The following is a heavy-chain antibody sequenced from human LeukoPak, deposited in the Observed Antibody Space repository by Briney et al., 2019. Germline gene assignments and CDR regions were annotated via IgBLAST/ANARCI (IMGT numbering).Heavy chain of an antibody. V-gene: IGHV4-59*01. CDR2: IYYSGST. J-gene: IGHJ4*02. CDR3: ASGGYDFWSGYYAPFDY. D-gene: IGHD3-3*01. Sequence: SETLSLTCTASGGSISSYYWSWIRQPPGKGLEWIGYIYYSGSTNYNPSLKSRVTISVDTSKNQFSLKLSSVTAADTAVYYCASGGYDFWSGYYAPFDYWGQGTLVTVSS. CDR1: GGSISSYY.